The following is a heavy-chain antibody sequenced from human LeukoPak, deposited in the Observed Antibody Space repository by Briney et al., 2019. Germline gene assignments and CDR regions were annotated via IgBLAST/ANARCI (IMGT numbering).Heavy chain of an antibody. J-gene: IGHJ4*02. D-gene: IGHD4-23*01. V-gene: IGHV3-23*01. CDR3: ARGGRWLLGSWYSEY. Sequence: GGSLRLSCAASGFTFSSYAMSWVRQAPGKGLDWVSGISGSGSSTSYADSVKGRFTISRDNSKNTLFLQMNSLRAEDTAVYYCARGGRWLLGSWYSEYWGQGTLVTVSS. CDR1: GFTFSSYA. CDR2: ISGSGSST.